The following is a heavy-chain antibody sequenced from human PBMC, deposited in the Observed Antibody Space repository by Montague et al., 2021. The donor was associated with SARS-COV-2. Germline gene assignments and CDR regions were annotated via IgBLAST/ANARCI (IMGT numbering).Heavy chain of an antibody. CDR2: MSGSGVRR. V-gene: IGHV3-23*01. CDR1: GFTFSSYN. D-gene: IGHD6-19*01. J-gene: IGHJ6*02. CDR3: AKDTATIRIAVALMDV. Sequence: SLRLSCAASGFTFSSYNMNWVRQAPGKGLEWVSTMSGSGVRRDYADSVKGRFTISRDSSKNTLYLQMNSLRVEDTAVYYCAKDTATIRIAVALMDVWGQGTTVIVSS.